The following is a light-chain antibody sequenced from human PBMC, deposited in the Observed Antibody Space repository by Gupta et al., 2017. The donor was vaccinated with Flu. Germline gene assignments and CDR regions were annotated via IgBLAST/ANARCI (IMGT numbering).Light chain of an antibody. J-gene: IGLJ3*02. CDR2: EAN. CDR1: NTTLGTNNF. Sequence: QSDLTQPASLSGSPGQSITISCAESNTTLGTNNFVSWYQQHPDKAPKLVIYEANKRPSGVSDRFSGSKSGHTASLTISGLLAEDEADYYCCSYAGTRNLVFGGGTKLTVL. V-gene: IGLV2-23*01. CDR3: CSYAGTRNLV.